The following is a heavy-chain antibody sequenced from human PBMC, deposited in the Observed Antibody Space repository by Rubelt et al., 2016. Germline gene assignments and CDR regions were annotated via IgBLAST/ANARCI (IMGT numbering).Heavy chain of an antibody. Sequence: QVQLVQSGAEVKKPGASVKVSCKASGYTFTSYGISWVRQAPGQGLEWMGWIRAYNGHTNYAQKRQGRVTMTTDTSTSTAYMELGSLRSDDTAVYYCARVEYYYDSSGYSDYWGQGTLVTVSS. J-gene: IGHJ4*02. CDR1: GYTFTSYG. CDR2: IRAYNGHT. V-gene: IGHV1-18*01. D-gene: IGHD3-22*01. CDR3: ARVEYYYDSSGYSDY.